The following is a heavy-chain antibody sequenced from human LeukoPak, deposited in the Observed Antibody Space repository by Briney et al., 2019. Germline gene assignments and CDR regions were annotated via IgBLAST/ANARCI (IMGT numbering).Heavy chain of an antibody. Sequence: SETLSLTCTVSGGYISSGDYYWSWIRQPPGKGLEWIGYIYYSGSTYYNPSLKSRVTISVDTSKNQFSLKLSSVTAAGTAVYYCARYRHVLLWFGELPNDAFDIWGQGTMVTVSS. J-gene: IGHJ3*02. CDR3: ARYRHVLLWFGELPNDAFDI. V-gene: IGHV4-30-4*01. CDR2: IYYSGST. CDR1: GGYISSGDYY. D-gene: IGHD3-10*01.